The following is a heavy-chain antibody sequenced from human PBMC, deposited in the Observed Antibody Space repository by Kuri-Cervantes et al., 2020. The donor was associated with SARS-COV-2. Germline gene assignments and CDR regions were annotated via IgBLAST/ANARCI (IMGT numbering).Heavy chain of an antibody. CDR2: IGSSISTI. CDR1: GFTFSDYS. D-gene: IGHD3-22*01. V-gene: IGHV3-48*01. CDR3: AKGCRDYYDSSGYYPRYYYYYMDV. J-gene: IGHJ6*03. Sequence: GESLKISCAASGFTFSDYSMNWVRQAPGKGLEWVSYIGSSISTIYYADSVKGRFTISRDNAKNSLYLQMNSLRAEDTAVYYCAKGCRDYYDSSGYYPRYYYYYMDVWGKGTTVTVSS.